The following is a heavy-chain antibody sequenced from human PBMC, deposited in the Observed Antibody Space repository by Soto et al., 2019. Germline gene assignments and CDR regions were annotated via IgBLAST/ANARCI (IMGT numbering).Heavy chain of an antibody. Sequence: QVQLQQWGAGLLKPSETLSLTCAVYGGSFSGYYWSWIRQPPGKGLEWLGEINHSGSTKYNPSLKSRVTISVDTSKNQFSLKLSSVTAADTAVYYCARGRIVVVTAGRNWFDPWGQGTLVTVSS. CDR2: INHSGST. V-gene: IGHV4-34*01. J-gene: IGHJ5*02. CDR1: GGSFSGYY. D-gene: IGHD2-21*02. CDR3: ARGRIVVVTAGRNWFDP.